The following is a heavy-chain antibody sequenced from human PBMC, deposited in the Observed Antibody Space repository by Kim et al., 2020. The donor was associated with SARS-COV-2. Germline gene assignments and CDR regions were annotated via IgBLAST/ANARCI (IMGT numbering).Heavy chain of an antibody. CDR2: IYYSGST. V-gene: IGHV4-30-4*01. D-gene: IGHD2-2*01. J-gene: IGHJ4*02. CDR1: GGSISSGDYY. CDR3: ASFSQAVVPAAMYFDY. Sequence: SETLSLTCTVSGGSISSGDYYWSWIRQPPGKGLEWIGYIYYSGSTYYNPSLRGRVTISVDASKNQFSLKLSPVTAADTAVYYCASFSQAVVPAAMYFDYWGQGTLVTVSS.